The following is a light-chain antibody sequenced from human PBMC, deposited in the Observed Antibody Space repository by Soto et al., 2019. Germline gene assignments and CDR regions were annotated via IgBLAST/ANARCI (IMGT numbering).Light chain of an antibody. Sequence: DIQMTQSPSSLSASVVDRVTITCQASQNINNYLNWYQQKPGRAPKLLIYDASNLEAGVPSRFRGSGSGTDFTFTISRLQPEDIATYYCQQYEILPTFGQGTRMESK. CDR3: QQYEILPT. J-gene: IGKJ5*01. CDR1: QNINNY. V-gene: IGKV1-33*01. CDR2: DAS.